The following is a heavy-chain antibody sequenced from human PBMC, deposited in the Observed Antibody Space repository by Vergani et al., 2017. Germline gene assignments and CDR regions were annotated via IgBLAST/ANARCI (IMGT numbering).Heavy chain of an antibody. CDR1: GFTFDDYA. CDR3: AKDAFYYYGSGSYFGISFDY. Sequence: EVQLVESGGGLVQPGRSLRLSCAASGFTFDDYAMHWVRQAPGKGLEWVSGISWNSGSIGYADSVKGRFTISRDNAKNSLYLQMNSLRAEDTALYYCAKDAFYYYGSGSYFGISFDYWGQGTLVTDSS. CDR2: ISWNSGSI. V-gene: IGHV3-9*01. J-gene: IGHJ4*02. D-gene: IGHD3-10*01.